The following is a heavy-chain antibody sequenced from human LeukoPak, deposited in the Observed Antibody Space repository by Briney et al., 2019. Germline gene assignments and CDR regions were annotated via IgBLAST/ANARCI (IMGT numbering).Heavy chain of an antibody. CDR2: IIPIFGIA. V-gene: IGHV1-69*04. D-gene: IGHD6-19*01. Sequence: SVKVSCKASGGTFSSYAISWVRQAPGQGLEWMGRIIPIFGIANYAQKFQGRVTITADKSTSTAYMELSSLRSEDTAVYYCARGACIAVAGTDYYYGMDVWGQGTTVTVSS. J-gene: IGHJ6*02. CDR1: GGTFSSYA. CDR3: ARGACIAVAGTDYYYGMDV.